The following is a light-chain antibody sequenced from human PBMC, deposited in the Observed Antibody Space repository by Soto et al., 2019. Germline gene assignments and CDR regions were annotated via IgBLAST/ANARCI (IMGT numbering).Light chain of an antibody. Sequence: QSVLTQPPSVSGAPGQRVTISCSGSRSDIGAGHDVHWYQQLPETAPKLLIYGNTNRPSGVPDRFSGSKSGTSASLAITGLQAEDEADYYCQSYDSSLSGVVFGGGTKLTVL. CDR1: RSDIGAGHD. CDR3: QSYDSSLSGVV. V-gene: IGLV1-40*01. J-gene: IGLJ3*02. CDR2: GNT.